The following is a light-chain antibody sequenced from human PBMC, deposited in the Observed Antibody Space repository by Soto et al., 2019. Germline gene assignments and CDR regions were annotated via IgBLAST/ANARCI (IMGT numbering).Light chain of an antibody. J-gene: IGLJ2*01. CDR2: DVS. CDR3: SSCTSSSTI. CDR1: SSDIGSYNY. Sequence: SALTQPASVSGSPGQSITISCTGTSSDIGSYNYVSWYQHHPGRVPQLLIYDVSYRPSGISNRFSGSKSGNTASLTISGLQAEDEADYYCSSCTSSSTIFGGGTKLTVL. V-gene: IGLV2-14*03.